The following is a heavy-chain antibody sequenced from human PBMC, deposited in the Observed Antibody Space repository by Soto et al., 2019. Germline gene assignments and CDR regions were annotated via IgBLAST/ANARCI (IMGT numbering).Heavy chain of an antibody. CDR3: AREAAGFDL. D-gene: IGHD6-13*01. CDR2: MYYGGTT. V-gene: IGHV3-53*02. J-gene: IGHJ3*01. CDR1: GFTVSSDH. Sequence: EMQLVETGGGLIQPGGSLRLSCAASGFTVSSDHMSWVRQAPGKGLEWISVMYYGGTTYYADSVQGRFTISRDSSTNTLYLQMTDLRADDTAVYYCAREAAGFDLWGQGTMVIVSS.